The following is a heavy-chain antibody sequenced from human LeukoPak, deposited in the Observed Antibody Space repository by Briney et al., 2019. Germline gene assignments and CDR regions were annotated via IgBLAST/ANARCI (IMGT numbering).Heavy chain of an antibody. CDR3: AKVGDGRWLAFDY. V-gene: IGHV3-30*18. CDR1: GFTFSDYG. D-gene: IGHD6-19*01. Sequence: PGGSLRPSCAASGFTFSDYGMHWVRQAPGKGLEWVAVISNDGSYKNYADSVQGRFTISRDNSKTTLFLQMDSLTADDTAVYYCAKVGDGRWLAFDYWGQGTLVTVSS. CDR2: ISNDGSYK. J-gene: IGHJ4*02.